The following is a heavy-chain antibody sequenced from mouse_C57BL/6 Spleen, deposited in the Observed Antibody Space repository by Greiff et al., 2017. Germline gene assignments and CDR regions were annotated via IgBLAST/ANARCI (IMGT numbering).Heavy chain of an antibody. CDR1: GYSITSGYY. CDR3: ARASDGYYGTLDY. D-gene: IGHD2-3*01. J-gene: IGHJ4*01. CDR2: ISYDGSN. V-gene: IGHV3-6*01. Sequence: DVQLVESGPGLVKPSQSLSLTCSVTGYSITSGYYWNWIRQFPGNKLEWMGYISYDGSNNYNPSLKNRISITRDTSKNQFFLKLNSVTTEDTATYYCARASDGYYGTLDYWGQGTSVTVSS.